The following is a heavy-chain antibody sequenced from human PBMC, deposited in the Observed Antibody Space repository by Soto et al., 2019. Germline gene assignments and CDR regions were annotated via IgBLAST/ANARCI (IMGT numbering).Heavy chain of an antibody. CDR1: GFTFSDHY. CDR3: STLPRSGFYLDY. D-gene: IGHD3-3*01. Sequence: EVQLVASGGGLVQPGGSLRLSCAAFGFTFSDHYMDWVRQAPGKGLEWVGRIRSKSYSFTTEYAPSVKGRFTISIDDSKNSLYLQMNSLQTDDTAVYYCSTLPRSGFYLDYWGQGTLVTVSS. CDR2: IRSKSYSFTT. J-gene: IGHJ4*02. V-gene: IGHV3-72*01.